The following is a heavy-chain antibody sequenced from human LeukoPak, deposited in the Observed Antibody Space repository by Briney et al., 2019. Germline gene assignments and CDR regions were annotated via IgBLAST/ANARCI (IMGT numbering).Heavy chain of an antibody. V-gene: IGHV4-59*08. Sequence: SETLSLTCTVSGGSINSYYWSWIRQPPGKGLEWIGYIYYSGSTNYNPSLKSRVTMSVDTSKNQFSLKLSSVTAADTAVYYCAIWVYYYVLDAFDIWGQGTMVTVSS. CDR2: IYYSGST. J-gene: IGHJ3*02. CDR3: AIWVYYYVLDAFDI. D-gene: IGHD3-10*02. CDR1: GGSINSYY.